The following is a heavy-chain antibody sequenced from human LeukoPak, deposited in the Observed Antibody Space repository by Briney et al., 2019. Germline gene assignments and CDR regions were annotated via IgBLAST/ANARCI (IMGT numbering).Heavy chain of an antibody. V-gene: IGHV4-59*12. CDR1: GGSISSYY. J-gene: IGHJ4*02. D-gene: IGHD3-3*01. Sequence: PSETLSLTCTVSGGSISSYYWSWIRHPPGKGLEWFGYIYYSGSTNYNPSLKSRVTISVDTSKNQFSLKLSSVTAADTAVYYCARGLTITIFGVVISPPVDYWGQGTLVTVSS. CDR3: ARGLTITIFGVVISPPVDY. CDR2: IYYSGST.